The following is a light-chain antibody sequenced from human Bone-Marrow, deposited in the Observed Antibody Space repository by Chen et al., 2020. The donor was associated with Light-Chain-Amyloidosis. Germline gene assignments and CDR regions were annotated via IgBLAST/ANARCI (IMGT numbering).Light chain of an antibody. CDR1: SSNIGGNY. CDR3: ASGDDRLSAVL. CDR2: RND. V-gene: IGLV1-47*01. J-gene: IGLJ2*01. Sequence: QSVVTQPPSMSAIPGQRVTISCSGSSSNIGGNYVDWYQQVPGTAPKLLFYRNDHRPSGAPDRFSASESGASASLAISGRRSEDEAAYYCASGDDRLSAVLFGGGTRLTVL.